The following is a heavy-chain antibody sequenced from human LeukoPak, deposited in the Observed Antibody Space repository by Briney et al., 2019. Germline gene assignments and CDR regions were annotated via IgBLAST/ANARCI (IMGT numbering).Heavy chain of an antibody. CDR2: INWNGGST. CDR3: ARGSGYCSGGSCARRDYYMDV. CDR1: GFTFDDYG. D-gene: IGHD2-15*01. V-gene: IGHV3-20*04. Sequence: GGSLRLSCAASGFTFDDYGMSWVRQAPGKGLEWVSGINWNGGSTGYADSVKGRFTISRDNAKNSLYLQMNSLRAEDTALYYCARGSGYCSGGSCARRDYYMDVWGKGTTVTVSS. J-gene: IGHJ6*03.